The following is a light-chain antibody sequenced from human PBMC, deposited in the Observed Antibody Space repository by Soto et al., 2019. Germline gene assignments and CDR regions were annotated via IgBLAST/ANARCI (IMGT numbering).Light chain of an antibody. J-gene: IGLJ1*01. CDR1: SIDVGNYNL. CDR2: EVS. Sequence: SVLTQPASVSGSPGQSITISCTGTSIDVGNYNLVSWYQHHPGKAPKLIIYEVSKRPSGVSNRFSGSKSGDTASLTISGLQAEDEADYYCCSYAGSNYVFGTGTKVTVL. CDR3: CSYAGSNYV. V-gene: IGLV2-23*02.